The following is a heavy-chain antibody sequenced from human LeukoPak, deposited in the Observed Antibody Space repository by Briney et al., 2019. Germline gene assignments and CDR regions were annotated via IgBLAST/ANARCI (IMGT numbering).Heavy chain of an antibody. J-gene: IGHJ4*02. Sequence: GGSLRLSCAASGFSVSSNFMNWVRQAPGKGLEWVSVIYSGGSTSYADSVKGRFTISRDNSKNTVYLQMNSLRAEDTAVYYCARDADYYDSGGYYDYWGQGTLVTVSS. CDR1: GFSVSSNF. CDR2: IYSGGST. V-gene: IGHV3-66*01. D-gene: IGHD3-22*01. CDR3: ARDADYYDSGGYYDY.